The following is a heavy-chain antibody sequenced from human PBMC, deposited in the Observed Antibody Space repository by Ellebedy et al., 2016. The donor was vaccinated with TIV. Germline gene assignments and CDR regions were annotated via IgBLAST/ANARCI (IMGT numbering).Heavy chain of an antibody. D-gene: IGHD6-19*01. CDR1: GGSISTSHW. V-gene: IGHV4-4*02. J-gene: IGHJ5*02. CDR3: ARTYSSGWYDWFDP. CDR2: IYHSGST. Sequence: SETLSLXXAVSGGSISTSHWWSWVRQPPGKGLEWIGEIYHSGSTNYNPSLKSRVTISVDKSKNQFSLKLSSVTAADTAVYYCARTYSSGWYDWFDPWGQGTLVTVSS.